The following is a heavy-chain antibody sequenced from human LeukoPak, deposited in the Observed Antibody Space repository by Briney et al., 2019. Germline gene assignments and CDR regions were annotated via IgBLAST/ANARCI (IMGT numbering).Heavy chain of an antibody. CDR1: GGSISSYY. CDR3: ARDLETGDFDY. D-gene: IGHD7-27*01. CDR2: IYYSGSF. J-gene: IGHJ4*02. V-gene: IGHV4-59*12. Sequence: PSETLSLTCTVSGGSISSYYWSWIRQPPGKGLEWIGYIYYSGSFNYNPSLKSRVTISLDTSKNQFSLKLSSVTAADTAVYYCARDLETGDFDYWGQGTLVTVSS.